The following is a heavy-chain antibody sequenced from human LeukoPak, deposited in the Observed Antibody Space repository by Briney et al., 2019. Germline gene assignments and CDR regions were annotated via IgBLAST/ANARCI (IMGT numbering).Heavy chain of an antibody. J-gene: IGHJ6*03. CDR2: ISAYNGNT. Sequence: GASVKVSCKASGYTFTSYGISWVRQAPGQGLEWMGWISAYNGNTNYAQKLQGRVTMTRNTSISTAYMELSSLRSEDTAVYYCARASIVVVFRSNYYYMDVWGKGTTVTISS. CDR3: ARASIVVVFRSNYYYMDV. D-gene: IGHD2-21*01. CDR1: GYTFTSYG. V-gene: IGHV1-18*01.